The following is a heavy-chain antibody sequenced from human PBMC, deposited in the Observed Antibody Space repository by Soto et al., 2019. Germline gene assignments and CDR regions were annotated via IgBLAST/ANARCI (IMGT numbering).Heavy chain of an antibody. CDR1: GYTFTSYD. CDR2: MNPNSGNT. D-gene: IGHD2-15*01. J-gene: IGHJ4*02. Sequence: QVQLVQSGAEVKKPGASVKVSCKASGYTFTSYDINWVRQATGQGLEWMGWMNPNSGNTGYAQKFQGRVTMTRNTSISTAYMELSSLRFEDTAVYYCARGLRYCSGGSCYRYFDYWGQGTLVTVAS. V-gene: IGHV1-8*01. CDR3: ARGLRYCSGGSCYRYFDY.